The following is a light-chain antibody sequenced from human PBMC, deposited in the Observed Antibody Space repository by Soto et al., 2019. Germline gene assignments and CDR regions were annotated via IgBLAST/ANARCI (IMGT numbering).Light chain of an antibody. CDR2: DTS. CDR3: AAWDDSLNGPA. Sequence: QSVLTQPPSESGTPGQRVTVSCSGTYSNIGINDVHWYRQLSGTAPQILIYDTSQRATGVPDRFSGSRSGTSASLVISGLQTEDEADYHCAAWDDSLNGPAFGGGTKVTVL. CDR1: YSNIGIND. V-gene: IGLV1-44*01. J-gene: IGLJ2*01.